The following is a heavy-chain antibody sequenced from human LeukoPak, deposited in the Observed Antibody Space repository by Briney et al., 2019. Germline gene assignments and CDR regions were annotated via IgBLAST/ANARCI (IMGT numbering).Heavy chain of an antibody. J-gene: IGHJ4*02. CDR1: GGSIANYG. V-gene: IGHV1-69*05. CDR3: TRESDQIILFDF. Sequence: SVKVSCKASGGSIANYGINWVRQAPGRGLEWVGGLIPIFGAPNFAQKFQGRVTITTDGSTNTVYLEVSNLKFEDTAVYFCTRESDQIILFDFWGQGSLVTVSS. CDR2: LIPIFGAP.